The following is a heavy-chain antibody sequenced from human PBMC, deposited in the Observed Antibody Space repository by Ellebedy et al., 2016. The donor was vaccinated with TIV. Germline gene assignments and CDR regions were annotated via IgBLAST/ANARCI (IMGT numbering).Heavy chain of an antibody. CDR2: ISYDGYNK. CDR1: GFTFRSYG. J-gene: IGHJ6*02. D-gene: IGHD6-19*01. CDR3: AKEGEQWLVLDSGYYYGMDV. V-gene: IGHV3-30*18. Sequence: GGSPRLSCAASGFTFRSYGMHWVRQAPGKGLEWVAIISYDGYNKYYSDSVKGRFTISRDNSGNTLFLQMNSLRLEDTAVYYCAKEGEQWLVLDSGYYYGMDVWGRGTTVTVSS.